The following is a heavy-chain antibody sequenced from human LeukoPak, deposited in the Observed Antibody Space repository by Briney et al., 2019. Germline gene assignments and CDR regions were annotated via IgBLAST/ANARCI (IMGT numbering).Heavy chain of an antibody. CDR3: ASNNYYGSGSYTRGRDY. J-gene: IGHJ4*02. CDR2: IYSGGST. D-gene: IGHD3-10*01. Sequence: GGSLRLSCAASGFTVSSNYMSWVRQAPGKGLEWVSVIYSGGSTYYADSVKGRFTISRDNSKNTLYLQMNSLRAEDTAVYYCASNNYYGSGSYTRGRDYWGQGTLVTVSS. CDR1: GFTVSSNY. V-gene: IGHV3-66*01.